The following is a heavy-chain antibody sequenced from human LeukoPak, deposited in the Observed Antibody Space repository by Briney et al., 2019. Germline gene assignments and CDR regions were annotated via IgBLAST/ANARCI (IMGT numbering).Heavy chain of an antibody. CDR2: IYDSGST. Sequence: SETLSLTCTVSGGSISSYYWSWIRQPPGKGLEWLGYIYDSGSTNYNPSLKSRVTISVDTSKNQFSLKLSSVTAADTAVYYCARVGGTSYYYYGMDVWGQGTTVTVSS. CDR1: GGSISSYY. CDR3: ARVGGTSYYYYGMDV. D-gene: IGHD1-1*01. J-gene: IGHJ6*02. V-gene: IGHV4-59*01.